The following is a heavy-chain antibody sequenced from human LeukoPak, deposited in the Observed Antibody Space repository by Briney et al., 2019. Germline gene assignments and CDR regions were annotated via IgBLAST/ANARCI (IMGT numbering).Heavy chain of an antibody. CDR1: GYTFTSYA. J-gene: IGHJ6*03. V-gene: IGHV1-3*03. CDR2: INAGNGNT. CDR3: ARGCSSTSCYVWDYYYMDV. Sequence: ASVKVFCKASGYTFTSYAMHWVRQAPGQRLEWMGWINAGNGNTKYSQEFQGRVTITRDTSASTAYMELSSLRSEDMAVYYCARGCSSTSCYVWDYYYMDVWGKGTTVTVSS. D-gene: IGHD2-2*01.